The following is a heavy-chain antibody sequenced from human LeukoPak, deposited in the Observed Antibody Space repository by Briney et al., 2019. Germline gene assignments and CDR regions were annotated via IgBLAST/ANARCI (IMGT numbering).Heavy chain of an antibody. CDR1: GFTFSSYA. Sequence: GRSLRLSCAVSGFTFSSYAMSWVRQAPGKGLEWVSVVSGSGGKTYYADSVKGRFTISRDNSKNTLYLQMNSLRAEDTAVYYCAKESGWSPNYYYYYGMDVWGQGTTVTVSS. CDR2: VSGSGGKT. V-gene: IGHV3-23*01. D-gene: IGHD6-19*01. J-gene: IGHJ6*02. CDR3: AKESGWSPNYYYYYGMDV.